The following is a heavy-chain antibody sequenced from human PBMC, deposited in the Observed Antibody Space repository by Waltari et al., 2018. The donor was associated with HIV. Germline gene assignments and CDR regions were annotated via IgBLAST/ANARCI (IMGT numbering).Heavy chain of an antibody. Sequence: QVQLVESGGGAVQHGRSLRVDCAASRFNFSNYAMHWVRQAPGKGLEWVAVISYYGDNKYYADSVKGRFTISRDNSKNTLYLQMNSLRAEDTAVYYCAKGASGWSPGYWGQGTLVTVSS. D-gene: IGHD6-19*01. J-gene: IGHJ4*02. CDR1: RFNFSNYA. CDR3: AKGASGWSPGY. CDR2: ISYYGDNK. V-gene: IGHV3-30*18.